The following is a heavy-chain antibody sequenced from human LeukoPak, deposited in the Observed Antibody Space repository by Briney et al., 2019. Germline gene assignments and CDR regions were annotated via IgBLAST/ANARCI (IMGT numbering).Heavy chain of an antibody. CDR1: GFTFSSYS. D-gene: IGHD3-10*01. Sequence: GGSLRLSCAASGFTFSSYSMNWVRQAPGKGLEWVSYISSSSSTIYYADSVKGRFTISRDNSKNTLYLQMNSLRAEDTAVYYCATMVRGVTGYRYWGQGTLVTVSS. V-gene: IGHV3-48*01. CDR2: ISSSSSTI. J-gene: IGHJ4*02. CDR3: ATMVRGVTGYRY.